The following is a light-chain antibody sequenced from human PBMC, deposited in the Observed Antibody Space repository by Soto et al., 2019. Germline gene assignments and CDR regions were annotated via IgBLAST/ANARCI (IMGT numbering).Light chain of an antibody. CDR3: QQSYSVPPT. J-gene: IGKJ2*01. Sequence: DVQMTQSPSSLSASVGDRVTITCRASQRIRTSLNWYQQKPGKAPKFLIYDASSLQSAVPSRFSGSGSGTDFTLTISNLQPEDFATYYCQQSYSVPPTFGQGTKLEI. V-gene: IGKV1-39*01. CDR1: QRIRTS. CDR2: DAS.